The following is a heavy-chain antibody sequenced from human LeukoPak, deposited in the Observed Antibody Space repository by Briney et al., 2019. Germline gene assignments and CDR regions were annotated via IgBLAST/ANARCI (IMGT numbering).Heavy chain of an antibody. J-gene: IGHJ4*02. V-gene: IGHV3-53*04. CDR2: IYSGGST. D-gene: IGHD2-15*01. Sequence: GGSLRLSCAASGFTVSSNYMSWVRQAPGKGLEWVSVIYSGGSTYYADSVKGRFTISRHNSKNTLYLQMNSLRAEDTAVYYCARAAPNCSGGSCYSQHFDYWGQGTLVTVSS. CDR3: ARAAPNCSGGSCYSQHFDY. CDR1: GFTVSSNY.